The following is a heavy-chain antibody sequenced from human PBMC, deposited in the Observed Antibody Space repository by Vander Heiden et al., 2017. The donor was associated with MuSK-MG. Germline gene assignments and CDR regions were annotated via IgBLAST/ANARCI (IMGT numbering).Heavy chain of an antibody. CDR1: GFPFSNYA. CDR3: AKGTQVRKGEYQYYYYMDV. V-gene: IGHV3-23*01. J-gene: IGHJ6*03. Sequence: EVQLLESGGGLVQPGGSLRLSCAASGFPFSNYAMNWVRQAPGKGLEWVSTISGSGGSTYYADSVKGRFTIARDNSKNTLYLQMNSLRAEDTAVYYCAKGTQVRKGEYQYYYYMDVWCKGTTVTVSS. D-gene: IGHD4-17*01. CDR2: ISGSGGST.